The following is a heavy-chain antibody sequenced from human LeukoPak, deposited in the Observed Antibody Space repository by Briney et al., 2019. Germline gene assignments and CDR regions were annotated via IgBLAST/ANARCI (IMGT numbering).Heavy chain of an antibody. CDR3: ARTEDYYGSGSHFDY. V-gene: IGHV4-4*07. D-gene: IGHD3-10*01. CDR1: GGSISTYY. J-gene: IGHJ4*02. Sequence: SETLSLTCTVSGGSISTYYWSWIRQPAGKGLEWIGRIYTNENTNYNPSLRSRVTMSVDTSKNQFSLKLSSVTAADTAVYYCARTEDYYGSGSHFDYWGQGTLVTVSS. CDR2: IYTNENT.